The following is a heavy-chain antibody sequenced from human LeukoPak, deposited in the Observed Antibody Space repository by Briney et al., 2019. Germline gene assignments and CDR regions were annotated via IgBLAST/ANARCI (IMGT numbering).Heavy chain of an antibody. CDR1: GYTFTSYA. J-gene: IGHJ4*02. Sequence: GASVKVSCKASGYTFTSYAMHWVRQAPGQRLEWMGWINAGNGNTKYSQKFQGRVTMTEDTSTDTAYMELSSLRSEDTAVYYCATGGKGYYWVDYWGQGTLVTVSS. D-gene: IGHD5-12*01. CDR2: INAGNGNT. CDR3: ATGGKGYYWVDY. V-gene: IGHV1-3*01.